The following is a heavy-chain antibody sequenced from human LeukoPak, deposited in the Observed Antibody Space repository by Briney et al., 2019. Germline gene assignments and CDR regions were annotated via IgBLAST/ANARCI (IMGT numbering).Heavy chain of an antibody. CDR3: ASYYCDSSGFSAFDY. Sequence: ASVKLSCNASGYTFTSYGISWVRQPPGQGLEWMGWISAYNGNTNYAQKRQGRVTMTTVTSTSTAYMELRSLRSVDTAVYYCASYYCDSSGFSAFDYWGQGTLVTVSS. CDR1: GYTFTSYG. V-gene: IGHV1-18*01. J-gene: IGHJ4*02. D-gene: IGHD3-22*01. CDR2: ISAYNGNT.